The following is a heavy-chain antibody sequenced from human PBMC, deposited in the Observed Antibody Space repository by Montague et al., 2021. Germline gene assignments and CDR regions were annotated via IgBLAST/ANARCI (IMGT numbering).Heavy chain of an antibody. D-gene: IGHD3-10*01. CDR1: DFTFSTYA. CDR3: AREVDPGSGSNSVDY. J-gene: IGHJ4*02. Sequence: SLRLSCAASDFTFSTYAMHWVRQAPGKGLEWVAVIWYDGSNKFYADSVKGRFTISRDNSKNTLYLQMNNLRAEDTAMYYCAREVDPGSGSNSVDYWGQGTLVTVSS. CDR2: IWYDGSNK. V-gene: IGHV3-33*01.